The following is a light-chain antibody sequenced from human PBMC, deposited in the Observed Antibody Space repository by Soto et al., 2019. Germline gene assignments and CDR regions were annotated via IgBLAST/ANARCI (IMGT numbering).Light chain of an antibody. CDR3: QQRRSWQVT. CDR2: DAS. Sequence: EFVLTQSPGTLSLSPGERATLSCRASQSINTYLAWYQQKPGQAPRLLIYDASKRATGIPARFSGSGSGTNFTLTISSLEPEDFAVYYCQQRRSWQVTFGQGTRLEIK. CDR1: QSINTY. V-gene: IGKV3D-11*02. J-gene: IGKJ5*01.